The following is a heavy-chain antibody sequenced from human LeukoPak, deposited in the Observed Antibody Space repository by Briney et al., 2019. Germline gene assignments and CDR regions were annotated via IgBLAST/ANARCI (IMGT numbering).Heavy chain of an antibody. Sequence: SETLSLTCAVYGGSFSGYYWSWIRQPPGKGLEWIGEINHSGSTNYNPSLKSRVTISVDTSKNQFSLKLSSVTAADTAVYYCARGRRYDFWSGYYHYYYYMEVCGKGTTVTVSS. CDR1: GGSFSGYY. CDR2: INHSGST. CDR3: ARGRRYDFWSGYYHYYYYMEV. J-gene: IGHJ6*03. V-gene: IGHV4-34*01. D-gene: IGHD3-3*01.